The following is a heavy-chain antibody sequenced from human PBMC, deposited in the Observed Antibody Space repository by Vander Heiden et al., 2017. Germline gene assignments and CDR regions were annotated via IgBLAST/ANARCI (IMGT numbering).Heavy chain of an antibody. CDR1: GFTFSSHS. J-gene: IGHJ4*02. V-gene: IGHV3-21*01. CDR3: ARNLKNYYGSGSYYYYFDY. CDR2: ISSSSSYI. D-gene: IGHD3-10*01. Sequence: EVQLVESGGGLVKPGGSLSLSCAASGFTFSSHSINWVRQAPGKGLEWVSSISSSSSYIYYADSVKGRFTISRDNAKNSLYLQMNSLRAEDTAVYYCARNLKNYYGSGSYYYYFDYWGQGTLVTVSS.